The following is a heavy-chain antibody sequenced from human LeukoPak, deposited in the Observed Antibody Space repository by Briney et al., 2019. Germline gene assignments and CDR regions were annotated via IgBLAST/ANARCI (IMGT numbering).Heavy chain of an antibody. CDR1: GGSISSGGYY. V-gene: IGHV4-31*03. J-gene: IGHJ4*02. CDR2: IYYSGST. D-gene: IGHD2-21*02. CDR3: ARGGDCGGDCYLDY. Sequence: PSETLSLTCTVSGGSISSGGYYWSWIRQHPGKGLEWIGYIYYSGSTYYNPSLKSRVTISVDTSKNQFSLKLGSVTAADTAVYYCARGGDCGGDCYLDYWGQGTLVTVSS.